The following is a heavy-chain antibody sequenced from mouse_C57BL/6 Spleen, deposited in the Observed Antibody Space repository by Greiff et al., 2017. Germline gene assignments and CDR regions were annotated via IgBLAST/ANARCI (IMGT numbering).Heavy chain of an antibody. CDR3: ARRDSSYVYAMDY. J-gene: IGHJ4*01. D-gene: IGHD1-1*01. CDR1: GFTFSDYG. CDR2: ISSGSSTI. V-gene: IGHV5-17*01. Sequence: DVHLVESGGGLVKPGGSLKLSCAASGFTFSDYGMHWVRQAPEKGLEWVAYISSGSSTIYYADKVKGRFTISRDNAKNTLFLQMTSLSYEDTSMYYCARRDSSYVYAMDYWGQGTSVTVSS.